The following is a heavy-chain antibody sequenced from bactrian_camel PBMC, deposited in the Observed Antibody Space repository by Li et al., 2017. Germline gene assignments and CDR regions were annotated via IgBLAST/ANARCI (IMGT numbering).Heavy chain of an antibody. CDR2: MYSDGDI. Sequence: VQLVESGGGSVQAGGTLRLSCTASGFSVLDHTMGWLRQAPGNECDLVSKMYSDGDIYHDDSVKGRFTISRDGARNTVYLQMNNLQPEDTATYYCAEGRGSRGEHCYSLNYWGQGTQVTVS. CDR1: GFSVLDHT. V-gene: IGHV3S63*01. J-gene: IGHJ4*01. D-gene: IGHD6*01. CDR3: AEGRGSRGEHCYSLNY.